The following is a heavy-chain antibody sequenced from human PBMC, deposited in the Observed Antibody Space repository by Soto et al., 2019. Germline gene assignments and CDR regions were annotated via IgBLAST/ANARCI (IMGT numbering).Heavy chain of an antibody. V-gene: IGHV3-30-3*01. Sequence: PGGSLRLSCAASGFTFSSYAMHWVRQAPGKGLEWVAVISYDGSNKYYADSVKGRFTISRDNSKNTLYLQMNSLRAEDTAVYYCASGGTHCSGGSCYLYYFDYWGQGTLVTVSS. CDR2: ISYDGSNK. J-gene: IGHJ4*02. D-gene: IGHD2-15*01. CDR3: ASGGTHCSGGSCYLYYFDY. CDR1: GFTFSSYA.